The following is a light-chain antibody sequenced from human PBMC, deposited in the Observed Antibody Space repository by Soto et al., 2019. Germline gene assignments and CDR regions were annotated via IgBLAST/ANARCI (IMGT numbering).Light chain of an antibody. J-gene: IGLJ2*01. V-gene: IGLV1-51*01. CDR3: ASWDYSLTGEV. CDR1: NSDIGSYNY. Sequence: QSALTQPASVSGSPGQSITISCTGTNSDIGSYNYVSWYQQHPGNAPKLIIYDNNKRPSGIPDRFSGSKSGTSGTLDITGLQTGDEADYYCASWDYSLTGEVFGGGTKVTVL. CDR2: DNN.